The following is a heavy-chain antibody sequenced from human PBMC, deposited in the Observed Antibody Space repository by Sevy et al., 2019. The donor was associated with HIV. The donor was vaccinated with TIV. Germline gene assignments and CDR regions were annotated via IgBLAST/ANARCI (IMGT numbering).Heavy chain of an antibody. CDR3: SRGAYYYHSSGSQPNFDF. J-gene: IGHJ4*02. D-gene: IGHD3-22*01. V-gene: IGHV3-33*01. CDR1: GFIFSNYG. Sequence: GGSLRLSCAASGFIFSNYGMHWVRQAPGKGLEWVAVIWYDGSSKYYGDSVKGRFTISRDNSKNTMDLQMNSLRVEDTAVYYCSRGAYYYHSSGSQPNFDFWGQGTLVTVSS. CDR2: IWYDGSSK.